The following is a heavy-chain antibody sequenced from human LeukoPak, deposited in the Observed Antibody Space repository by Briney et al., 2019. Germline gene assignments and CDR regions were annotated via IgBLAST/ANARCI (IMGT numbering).Heavy chain of an antibody. V-gene: IGHV3-48*03. CDR1: EFSVGSNY. D-gene: IGHD3-10*02. CDR2: ISSSGSTI. Sequence: GGSLRLSCAASEFSVGSNYMNWVRQAPGKGLEWVSYISSSGSTIYYADSVKGRFTISRDNAKNSLYLQMNSLRAEDTAVYYCAELGITMIGGVWGKGTTVTISS. CDR3: AELGITMIGGV. J-gene: IGHJ6*04.